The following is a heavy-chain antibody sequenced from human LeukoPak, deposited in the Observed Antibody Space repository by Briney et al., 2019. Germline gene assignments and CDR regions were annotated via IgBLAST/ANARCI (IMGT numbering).Heavy chain of an antibody. Sequence: PSETLSLTCAVSGYSISSGDYWGWIRQPPGKGLEWIGSIFNSGSTYYNPSLKSRVTISADTSKRHFSLKLSSVTAADTAVYYCARNRSEPLGNGGSFDYWGQETLVTVSS. V-gene: IGHV4-38-2*01. CDR2: IFNSGST. CDR1: GYSISSGDY. CDR3: ARNRSEPLGNGGSFDY. D-gene: IGHD3-16*01. J-gene: IGHJ4*02.